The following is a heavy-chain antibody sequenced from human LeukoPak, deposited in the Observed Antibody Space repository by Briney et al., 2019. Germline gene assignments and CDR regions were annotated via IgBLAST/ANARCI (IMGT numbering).Heavy chain of an antibody. CDR3: AIMAASGIPRGYYYVDV. Sequence: SETPSLSCSAAGGFFSGYYWSWIRQCPGYGLWLIGSTDHSGSTIYNPSLKSRVAISVDTSKNQFSLHLSSVTAADTSIYYCAIMAASGIPRGYYYVDVWGKGTTVTVSS. CDR1: GGFFSGYY. D-gene: IGHD6-13*01. CDR2: TDHSGST. V-gene: IGHV4-34*01. J-gene: IGHJ6*03.